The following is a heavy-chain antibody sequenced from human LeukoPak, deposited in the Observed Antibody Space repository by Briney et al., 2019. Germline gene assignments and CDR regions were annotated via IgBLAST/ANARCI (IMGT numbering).Heavy chain of an antibody. D-gene: IGHD6-13*01. V-gene: IGHV4-39*07. CDR1: GGSISSSSYY. J-gene: IGHJ4*02. Sequence: SETLSLTCTVSGGSISSSSYYWGWIRQPPGKGLEWIGSIYYSGSTYYNPSLKSRVTISVDTSKNQFSLKLSSVTAADTAVYYCAREAWYSSSWYTYFDYWGQGTLVTVSS. CDR3: AREAWYSSSWYTYFDY. CDR2: IYYSGST.